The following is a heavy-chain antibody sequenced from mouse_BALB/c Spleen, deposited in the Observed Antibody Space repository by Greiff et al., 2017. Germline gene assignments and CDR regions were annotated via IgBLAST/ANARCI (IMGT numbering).Heavy chain of an antibody. V-gene: IGHV1S29*02. D-gene: IGHD2-10*02. J-gene: IGHJ4*01. CDR2: IYPYNGGT. CDR1: GYTFADYN. Sequence: VQLQQSGPELVKPGASVKISCKASGYTFADYNMHWVKQSHGKSLEWIGYIYPYNGGTGYNQKFKSKATLTVDNSSSTAYMELRSLTSEDSAVYYCARGEVYGNYGYAMDYWGQGTSVTVSS. CDR3: ARGEVYGNYGYAMDY.